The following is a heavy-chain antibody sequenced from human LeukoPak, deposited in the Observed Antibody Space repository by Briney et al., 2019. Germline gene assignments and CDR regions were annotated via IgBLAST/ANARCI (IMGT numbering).Heavy chain of an antibody. Sequence: GGSLRLSCAASGFTFSSYGMHWVRQAPGKGLEWVAVIWYDGSNKYYADSVKGRFTISRDNSKNTLSLQMNSLRAEDTAVYYCARDRFGELGAGNFDYWGQGTLVTVSS. J-gene: IGHJ4*02. CDR3: ARDRFGELGAGNFDY. D-gene: IGHD1-26*01. CDR1: GFTFSSYG. CDR2: IWYDGSNK. V-gene: IGHV3-33*01.